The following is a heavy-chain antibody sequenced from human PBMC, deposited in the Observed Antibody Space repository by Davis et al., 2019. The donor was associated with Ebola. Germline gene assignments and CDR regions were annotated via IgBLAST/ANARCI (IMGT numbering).Heavy chain of an antibody. CDR2: IYYSGTT. V-gene: IGHV4-61*08. CDR3: ARGNFWSGY. Sequence: SETLSLTCTVSGGSISSGGYYWSWIRQHPGKGLEWFGYIYYSGTTNYNPSLKSRVTISVDTSKTQFSLKLRSVTAADTAVYYCARGNFWSGYWGQGTLVTVSS. J-gene: IGHJ4*02. CDR1: GGSISSGGYY. D-gene: IGHD3-3*01.